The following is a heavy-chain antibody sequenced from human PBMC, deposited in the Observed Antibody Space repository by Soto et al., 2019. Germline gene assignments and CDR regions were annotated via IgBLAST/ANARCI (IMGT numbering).Heavy chain of an antibody. J-gene: IGHJ4*02. D-gene: IGHD2-15*01. CDR1: GFTFSSYS. V-gene: IGHV3-21*01. CDR2: ISSSSSYI. Sequence: EVQLVESGGGLVKPGGSLRLSCAASGFTFSSYSMNWVRQAPVKGLEWVSAISSSSSYIYYADSVKGRFTISRDNAKNSRYLQMNSLRAEDTAVYYCARDLTVVAATRDYWCQGTLVTVSS. CDR3: ARDLTVVAATRDY.